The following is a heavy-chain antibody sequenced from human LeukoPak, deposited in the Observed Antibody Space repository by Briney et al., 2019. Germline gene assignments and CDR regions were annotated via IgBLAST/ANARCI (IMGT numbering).Heavy chain of an antibody. D-gene: IGHD5-24*01. Sequence: PGGSLRLSCAVSGFTFSSYAMHWVRQAPGKGLEYVSAISSNGGSTYYANSVKGRFTISRDNSKNTLYLQMGSLRAEDMAVYYCARGVIGRWLQFNYWGQGTLVTVSS. CDR3: ARGVIGRWLQFNY. CDR2: ISSNGGST. J-gene: IGHJ4*02. CDR1: GFTFSSYA. V-gene: IGHV3-64*01.